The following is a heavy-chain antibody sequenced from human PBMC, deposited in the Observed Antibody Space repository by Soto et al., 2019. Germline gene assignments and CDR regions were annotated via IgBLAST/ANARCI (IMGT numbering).Heavy chain of an antibody. CDR2: INPSGGST. J-gene: IGHJ5*02. CDR1: GYTFTSYY. CDR3: ARRDYDILTGYWFDP. V-gene: IGHV1-46*03. Sequence: ASVKVSCKASGYTFTSYYMHWVRQAPGQGLEWMGIINPSGGSTSYAQKFQGRVTMTRDTSTSTVYMELSSLRSEDTAVYYCARRDYDILTGYWFDPWGQGTLVTVPS. D-gene: IGHD3-9*01.